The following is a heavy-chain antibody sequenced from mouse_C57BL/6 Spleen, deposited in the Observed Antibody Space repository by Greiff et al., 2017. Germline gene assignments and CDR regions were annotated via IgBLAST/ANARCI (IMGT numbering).Heavy chain of an antibody. CDR1: GFTFSNYW. CDR2: IRLKSDNYAT. V-gene: IGHV6-3*01. J-gene: IGHJ3*01. CDR3: TRGIYDGYYTFAY. D-gene: IGHD2-3*01. Sequence: EVQLVESGGGLVQPGGSMKLSCVASGFTFSNYWMNWVRQSPETGLEWVAQIRLKSDNYATHYAESVKGRFTISRDDSKSSVYLQMNNLRAEDTGIYYCTRGIYDGYYTFAYWGQGTLVTVSA.